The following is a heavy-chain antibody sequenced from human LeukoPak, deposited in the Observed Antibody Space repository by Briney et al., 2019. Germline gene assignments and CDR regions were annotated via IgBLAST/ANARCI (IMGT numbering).Heavy chain of an antibody. V-gene: IGHV3-23*01. CDR2: ITGSSTWT. J-gene: IGHJ2*01. Sequence: GGSLRLSCEASGFTFGTYGMTWVRQAPGKELEWVSGITGSSTWTYYADSVRGRFTISRDNSKNTLHLQVNNLTADDTAIYYCARELVSLGTGYFDLWGRGTLVTVSS. CDR3: ARELVSLGTGYFDL. D-gene: IGHD7-27*01. CDR1: GFTFGTYG.